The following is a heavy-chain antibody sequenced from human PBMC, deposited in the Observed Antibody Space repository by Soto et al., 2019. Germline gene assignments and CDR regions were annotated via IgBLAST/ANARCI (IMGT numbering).Heavy chain of an antibody. J-gene: IGHJ5*02. D-gene: IGHD2-2*01. CDR3: ARGGPVIIPAATNWFDP. CDR2: IIPIFATP. V-gene: IGHV1-69*06. CDR1: GGFNSYS. Sequence: QVQLVQSGAEVKKPGSSVKVSCKGSGGFNSYSISWVRQAPGQGPEWMGGIIPIFATPTYAQKFQGRVTITADKSTSTAYMELSRLTSEDTAVYYCARGGPVIIPAATNWFDPWGQGTLGSVSS.